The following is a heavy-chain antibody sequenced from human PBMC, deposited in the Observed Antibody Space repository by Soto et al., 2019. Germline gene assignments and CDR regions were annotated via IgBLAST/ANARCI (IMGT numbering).Heavy chain of an antibody. J-gene: IGHJ4*02. Sequence: DVQLVQSGGGSVQPGGSLRLSCAASGFTFTNYWMHWVRQVPGKGLVWVSRIEGVGTGTSYSDPVRGRSTSSRDNAENTVYRQMNSLRAEDTAAYYCTTAFEYWGQGT. CDR2: IEGVGTGT. CDR1: GFTFTNYW. CDR3: TTAFEY. V-gene: IGHV3-74*01.